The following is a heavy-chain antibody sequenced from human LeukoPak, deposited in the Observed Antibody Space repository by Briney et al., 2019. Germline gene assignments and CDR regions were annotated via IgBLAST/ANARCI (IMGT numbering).Heavy chain of an antibody. V-gene: IGHV4-34*01. D-gene: IGHD3-10*01. J-gene: IGHJ4*02. CDR2: INHSGST. Sequence: SSETLSLTCAVYGGSFSGYYWSWIRQPPGKGLEWIGEINHSGSTNYNPSLKSRVTISVDTSKNQFSLKLSSVTAADTAVYYCARSPPIYGSGSYFDYWGQGTLVTVSS. CDR1: GGSFSGYY. CDR3: ARSPPIYGSGSYFDY.